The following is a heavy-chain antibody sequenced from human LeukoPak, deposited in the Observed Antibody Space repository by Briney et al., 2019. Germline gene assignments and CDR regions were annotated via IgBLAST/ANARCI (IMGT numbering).Heavy chain of an antibody. Sequence: ASVKVSCKASGYTFTSYGISWVRQAPGQGLEWMGWISAYNGNTNYAQKFQGRVTMTRDTSTSTVYMELSSLRSEDTAVYYCARDLRWGDYWGQGTLVTVSS. D-gene: IGHD3-16*01. CDR3: ARDLRWGDY. V-gene: IGHV1-18*01. CDR2: ISAYNGNT. CDR1: GYTFTSYG. J-gene: IGHJ4*02.